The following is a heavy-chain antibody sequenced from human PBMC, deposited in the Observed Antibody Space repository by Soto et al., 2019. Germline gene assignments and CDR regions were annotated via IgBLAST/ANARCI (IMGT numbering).Heavy chain of an antibody. V-gene: IGHV4-59*01. D-gene: IGHD6-19*01. CDR1: GGSISSYY. CDR3: ARVIAVGRFDP. Sequence: SETLSLTCTVSGGSISSYYWSWIRQPPGKGLEWIGYIYYSGSTNYNPSLKSRVTISVDTSKNQFSLKLSSVTAADTAVYYCARVIAVGRFDPWGQGTLVTVSS. J-gene: IGHJ5*02. CDR2: IYYSGST.